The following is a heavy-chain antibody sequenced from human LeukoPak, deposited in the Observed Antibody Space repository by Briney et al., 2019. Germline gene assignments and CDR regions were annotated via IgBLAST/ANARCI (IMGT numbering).Heavy chain of an antibody. D-gene: IGHD6-6*01. CDR2: FYTSGST. V-gene: IGHV4-4*07. J-gene: IGHJ6*03. Sequence: SETLSLTCTVSGGSISSYYWSWLRQPAGKGLEWIGRFYTSGSTNYNPSLKSRVTISVDTSKNQFSLKLTSVTAADTAVYYCARDRGEYSSTSAYYSYMDVWGKGTTVTVSS. CDR3: ARDRGEYSSTSAYYSYMDV. CDR1: GGSISSYY.